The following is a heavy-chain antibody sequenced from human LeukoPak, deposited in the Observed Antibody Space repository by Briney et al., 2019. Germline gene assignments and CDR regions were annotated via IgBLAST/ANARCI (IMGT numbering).Heavy chain of an antibody. J-gene: IGHJ5*02. Sequence: GGSLRLSCAASGFTFSSYAVHWVRQAPGKGLEWVAVISYDGSNKYYADSVKGRFTISRDNSKKTLYMQMKSMRAEETACYYCAREYCDSWSGDQNRFDPWGQGSLVGV. CDR2: ISYDGSNK. CDR1: GFTFSSYA. CDR3: AREYCDSWSGDQNRFDP. D-gene: IGHD3-3*01. V-gene: IGHV3-30-3*01.